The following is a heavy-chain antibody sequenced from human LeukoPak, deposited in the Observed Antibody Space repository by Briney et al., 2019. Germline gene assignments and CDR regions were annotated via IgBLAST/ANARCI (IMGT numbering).Heavy chain of an antibody. V-gene: IGHV3-74*01. CDR1: GFTFSNYG. Sequence: GGSLRLSCAASGFTFSNYGSHWVRQAPGKGLVWVSRINSDGINTSYADTVKGRFTIPRDNAKNTLNLQMNSLRAEDTAVYYCARDLGQYYDTSDNWFDPWGQGTLVTVSS. CDR3: ARDLGQYYDTSDNWFDP. D-gene: IGHD3-22*01. CDR2: INSDGINT. J-gene: IGHJ5*02.